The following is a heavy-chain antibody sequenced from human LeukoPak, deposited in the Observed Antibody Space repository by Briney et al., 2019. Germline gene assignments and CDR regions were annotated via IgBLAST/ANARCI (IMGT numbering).Heavy chain of an antibody. J-gene: IGHJ4*02. Sequence: PGGSLRLSCAASGFTFSSYGMHWVRQAPGKGLEWVAVISYDGSNKYYADSVKGRFTISRDNSKNTLYLQMNSLRAEDTAVYYCAKDGNYDILTGYFKRGGVFDYWGQGTLVTVSS. CDR3: AKDGNYDILTGYFKRGGVFDY. CDR2: ISYDGSNK. CDR1: GFTFSSYG. D-gene: IGHD3-9*01. V-gene: IGHV3-30*18.